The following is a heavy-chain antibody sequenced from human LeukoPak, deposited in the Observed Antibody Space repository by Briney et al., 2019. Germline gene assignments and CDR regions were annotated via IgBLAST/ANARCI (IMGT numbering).Heavy chain of an antibody. V-gene: IGHV1-2*02. J-gene: IGHJ4*02. Sequence: ASVKVSCKASGYTFTGYYMHWVRQAPGQGLEWMGWINPNSGGTNHAQKFQGRVTMTRDTSISTAYMELSRLRSDDTAVYYCARGYGDYGEGYWGQGTLVTVSS. D-gene: IGHD4-17*01. CDR2: INPNSGGT. CDR1: GYTFTGYY. CDR3: ARGYGDYGEGY.